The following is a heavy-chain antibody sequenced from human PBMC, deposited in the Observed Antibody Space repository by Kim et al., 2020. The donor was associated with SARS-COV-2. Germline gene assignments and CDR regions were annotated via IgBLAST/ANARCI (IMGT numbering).Heavy chain of an antibody. CDR3: ARETTGTTGGFDY. CDR2: ILYDGSEK. D-gene: IGHD4-4*01. J-gene: IGHJ4*02. Sequence: GGSLRLSCAASGFTFSSYAMHWVRQAPGKGLEWVAVILYDGSEKYYADSVKGRFTISRDNSKNTLYLQMNSLRDDDTAVYYCARETTGTTGGFDYWGQGTLVTVSS. CDR1: GFTFSSYA. V-gene: IGHV3-30-3*01.